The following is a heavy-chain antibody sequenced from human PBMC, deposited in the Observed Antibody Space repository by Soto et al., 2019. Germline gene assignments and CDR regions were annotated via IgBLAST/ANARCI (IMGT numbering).Heavy chain of an antibody. CDR2: IYWDDDK. J-gene: IGHJ6*02. V-gene: IGHV2-5*02. Sequence: QITLKESGPTLVKPTQTLTLTCTFSAFSLSTGGVGVGWIRQPPGKALEWIALIYWDDDKRYSPSLRSRLTITKYTSKNQVDLKITNLESVHTAQYYCIQSRCAGYCLQYYACYYYYGMDVWGQGTPVTVSS. CDR1: AFSLSTGGVG. D-gene: IGHD3-10*01. CDR3: IQSRCAGYCLQYYACYYYYGMDV.